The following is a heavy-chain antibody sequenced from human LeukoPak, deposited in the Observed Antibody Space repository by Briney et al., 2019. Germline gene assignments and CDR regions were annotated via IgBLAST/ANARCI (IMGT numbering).Heavy chain of an antibody. V-gene: IGHV1-18*04. D-gene: IGHD4-17*01. CDR2: ISAYNGNT. Sequence: ASVKVSCKASGYTFSNYGFSWVRQAPGQGLEWMGWISAYNGNTNYAQKFKGRVTMTTDTFTSTAYMELRSLRSDDTAVYYCARDTNDYGDCRFQIHGMDVWGKGTTVTVSS. CDR1: GYTFSNYG. CDR3: ARDTNDYGDCRFQIHGMDV. J-gene: IGHJ6*04.